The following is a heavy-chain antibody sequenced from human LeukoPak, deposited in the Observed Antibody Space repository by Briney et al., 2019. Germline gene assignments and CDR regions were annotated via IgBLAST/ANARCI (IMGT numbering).Heavy chain of an antibody. CDR2: ISGSGDST. CDR1: GFTFSNYA. D-gene: IGHD5-18*01. V-gene: IGHV3-23*01. J-gene: IGHJ4*02. Sequence: GGSLRLSCAASGFTFSNYAMSWVRQAPGKGLEWVSAISGSGDSTYYADSVKGRFTISRDNSKNTLYLQMNSLRAEDTAVYYCARARGYSYGYDPFDYWGQGTLVTVSS. CDR3: ARARGYSYGYDPFDY.